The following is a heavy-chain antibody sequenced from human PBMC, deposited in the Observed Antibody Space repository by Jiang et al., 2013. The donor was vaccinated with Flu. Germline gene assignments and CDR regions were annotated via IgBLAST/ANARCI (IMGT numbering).Heavy chain of an antibody. CDR3: ARGVGAIHYYGMDV. CDR1: GGSFSGYY. J-gene: IGHJ6*02. D-gene: IGHD1-26*01. V-gene: IGHV4-34*01. CDR2: INHSGST. Sequence: LLKPSETLSLTCAVYGGSFSGYYWSWIRQPPGKGLEWIGEINHSGSTNYNPSLKSRATISVDTSKNQFSLKLSSVTAADTAVYYCARGVGAIHYYGMDVWGQGTTVTVSS.